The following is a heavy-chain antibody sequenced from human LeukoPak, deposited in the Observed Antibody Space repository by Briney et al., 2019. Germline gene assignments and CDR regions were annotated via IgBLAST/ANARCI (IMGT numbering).Heavy chain of an antibody. Sequence: ASVKDSCKASRYTFTRYYMHSVRQAPGQGVEWMGIIDPSVGSTSNAQKFQGRVTMTRDTSTSTVYMELSSLRSEDTAVYYCARESGSATGWFDYWGQGTLVTVSS. D-gene: IGHD5-24*01. J-gene: IGHJ4*02. CDR1: RYTFTRYY. CDR3: ARESGSATGWFDY. CDR2: IDPSVGST. V-gene: IGHV1-46*01.